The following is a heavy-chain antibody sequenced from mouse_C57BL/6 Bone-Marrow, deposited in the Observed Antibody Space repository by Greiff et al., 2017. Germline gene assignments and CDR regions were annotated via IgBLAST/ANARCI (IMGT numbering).Heavy chain of an antibody. V-gene: IGHV5-12*01. CDR1: GFTFSDYY. Sequence: EVKLTESGGGLVQPGGSLKLSCAASGFTFSDYYMYWVRQTPEKRLEWVAYISNGGGSTYYPDTVKGRFTISRDNAKNTLYLQMSRLKSEDTAMYYCARQGDYYAMDYWGQGTSVTVSS. CDR2: ISNGGGST. CDR3: ARQGDYYAMDY. J-gene: IGHJ4*01.